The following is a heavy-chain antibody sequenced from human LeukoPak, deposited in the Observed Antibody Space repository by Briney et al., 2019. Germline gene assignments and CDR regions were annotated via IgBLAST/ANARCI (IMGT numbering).Heavy chain of an antibody. D-gene: IGHD2-2*01. J-gene: IGHJ6*03. CDR1: GLTFSSYA. Sequence: PGGSLRLSCAASGLTFSSYAMSWVRQAPGKGLEWVSAISGSGGSTYYADSVKGRFTISRDNSKNTLYLQMNSLRAEDTAVYYCAKDGYCSSTSCDYYYYYMDVWGKGTTVTVSS. CDR3: AKDGYCSSTSCDYYYYYMDV. V-gene: IGHV3-23*01. CDR2: ISGSGGST.